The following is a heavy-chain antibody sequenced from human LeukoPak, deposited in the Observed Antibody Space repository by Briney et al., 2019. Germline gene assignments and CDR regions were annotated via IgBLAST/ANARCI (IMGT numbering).Heavy chain of an antibody. J-gene: IGHJ4*02. CDR3: TTVIGQWELSYFDY. Sequence: GGSLRLSCAASGFTFSNAWMSWVRQAPGKGLEWVGRIKSKTDGGTTDYAAPVKGRFTISRDDSKNTLYLQVNSLKTEDTAVYYCTTVIGQWELSYFDYWGQGTLVTVSS. D-gene: IGHD1-26*01. V-gene: IGHV3-15*01. CDR2: IKSKTDGGTT. CDR1: GFTFSNAW.